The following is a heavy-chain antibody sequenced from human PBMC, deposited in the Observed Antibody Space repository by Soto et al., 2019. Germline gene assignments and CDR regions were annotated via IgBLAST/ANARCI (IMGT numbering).Heavy chain of an antibody. CDR1: GFIFSDYA. D-gene: IGHD6-13*01. Sequence: EVHLLESGRGLVQPGEYLRLSCAASGFIFSDYAMTWVRQAPGKGLESVSGISGSGESIYYADSVEGRFTISRDNSKNTLYLQMNSLRGEDTAVYYCARDRHGSDWYTYYFYTLAVWGQGTTVTVSS. CDR2: ISGSGESI. V-gene: IGHV3-23*01. J-gene: IGHJ6*02. CDR3: ARDRHGSDWYTYYFYTLAV.